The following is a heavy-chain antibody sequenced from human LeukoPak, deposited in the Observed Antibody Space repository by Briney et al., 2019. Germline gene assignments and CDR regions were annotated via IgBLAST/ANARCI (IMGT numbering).Heavy chain of an antibody. D-gene: IGHD2-15*01. Sequence: ASVKVSCKASGGTFSSYAISWVRQAPGQGLEWMGGIIPIFGTANYAQKFQGRVTMTRDTSTSTVYMELSSLRSEDTAVYYCARVPYCSGGSCYWGYYYYGMDVWGQGTTVTVSS. CDR2: IIPIFGTA. CDR3: ARVPYCSGGSCYWGYYYYGMDV. CDR1: GGTFSSYA. V-gene: IGHV1-69*05. J-gene: IGHJ6*02.